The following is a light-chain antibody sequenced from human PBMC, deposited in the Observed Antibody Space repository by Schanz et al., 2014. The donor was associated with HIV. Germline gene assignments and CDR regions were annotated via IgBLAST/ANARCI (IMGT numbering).Light chain of an antibody. CDR3: ATWDISQNGPV. Sequence: QSALTQPRSVSGSPGQSVTISCTGTSSDVGGYNYVSWYQQHPGKAPKLMIYEVSKRPSGVPDRFSGSKSGTSASLAITGLQAEDEADYFCATWDISQNGPVFGGGTKLTVL. CDR1: SSDVGGYNY. V-gene: IGLV2-11*01. CDR2: EVS. J-gene: IGLJ2*01.